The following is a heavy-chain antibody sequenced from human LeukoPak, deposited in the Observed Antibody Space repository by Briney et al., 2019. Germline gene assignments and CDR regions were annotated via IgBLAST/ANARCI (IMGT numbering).Heavy chain of an antibody. D-gene: IGHD2-21*02. V-gene: IGHV3-23*01. CDR1: GLTFSNYA. J-gene: IGHJ5*02. CDR2: IKANGGIT. CDR3: AVGSDCSS. Sequence: GGSLRLSCAASGLTFSNYAMSWVRQAPGKGLEWVSSIKANGGITYYTDSVKGRFTISRDNSKDTLYLQLSSLRAEDTAIYYCAVGSDCSSWGQGTLVVVSS.